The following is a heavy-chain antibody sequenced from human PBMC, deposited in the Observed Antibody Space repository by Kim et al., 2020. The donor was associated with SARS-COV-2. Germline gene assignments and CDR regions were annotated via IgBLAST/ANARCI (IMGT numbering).Heavy chain of an antibody. J-gene: IGHJ3*02. D-gene: IGHD6-13*01. Sequence: VKSRITINPDTSKNQFSLQLNSVTPEDTAVYYCARDRARIAAAGLDAFDIWGQGTMVTVSS. V-gene: IGHV6-1*01. CDR3: ARDRARIAAAGLDAFDI.